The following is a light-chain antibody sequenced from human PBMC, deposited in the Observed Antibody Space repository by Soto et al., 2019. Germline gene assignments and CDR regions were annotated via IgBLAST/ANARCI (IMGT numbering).Light chain of an antibody. Sequence: QSVLTQPASVSGSPGQSITISCTGTSSDVGNYNYVSWYQQHPGKAPKLMIHDVSNRPSGVSNRFSGSKSGNTASLTISGLQAEDEADYYCSSYKSSSTHVFGPGTKVTV. J-gene: IGLJ1*01. CDR1: SSDVGNYNY. V-gene: IGLV2-14*01. CDR2: DVS. CDR3: SSYKSSSTHV.